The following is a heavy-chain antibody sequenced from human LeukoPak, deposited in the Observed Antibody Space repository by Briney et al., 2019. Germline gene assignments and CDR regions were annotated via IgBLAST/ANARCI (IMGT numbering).Heavy chain of an antibody. V-gene: IGHV4-59*11. CDR3: ARALPFYDSSGYYPTIRGIDAFDI. CDR1: GGSISSHY. J-gene: IGHJ3*02. D-gene: IGHD3-22*01. CDR2: IYYSGST. Sequence: SETLSLTCTVSGGSISSHYWSWIRQPPGKGLEWIGYIYYSGSTNYNPSLKSRVTISVDTSKNQFSLKLSSVTAADTAVYYCARALPFYDSSGYYPTIRGIDAFDIWGQGTMVTVSS.